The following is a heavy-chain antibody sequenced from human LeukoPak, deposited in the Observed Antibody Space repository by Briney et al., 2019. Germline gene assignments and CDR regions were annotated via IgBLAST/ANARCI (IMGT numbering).Heavy chain of an antibody. V-gene: IGHV1-2*02. CDR1: GYTFTDYY. J-gene: IGHJ4*02. D-gene: IGHD3-9*01. CDR3: ARETGYYFDN. CDR2: INPNSGVT. Sequence: ASLKVSCMSSGYTFTDYYLHWVRQAPGQGLEWMGWINPNSGVTNYAQNFQGRVTMARDTSINTAYLELSSLTSDDTAVYYCARETGYYFDNWGQGTLVTVSS.